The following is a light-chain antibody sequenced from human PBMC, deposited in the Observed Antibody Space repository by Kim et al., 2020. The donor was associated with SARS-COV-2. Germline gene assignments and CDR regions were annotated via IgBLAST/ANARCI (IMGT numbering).Light chain of an antibody. Sequence: QPVLTQSPSASASLGASVKLTCTLSNGHYNYAIAWHQQQPGKGPRYLMKVNSDGSHSKGDGIPDRFSGSSSGAERYLTISSLQSDDEADYYCQTWGPGTRVFGGGTKVTVL. CDR1: NGHYNYA. V-gene: IGLV4-69*01. CDR2: VNSDGSH. CDR3: QTWGPGTRV. J-gene: IGLJ3*02.